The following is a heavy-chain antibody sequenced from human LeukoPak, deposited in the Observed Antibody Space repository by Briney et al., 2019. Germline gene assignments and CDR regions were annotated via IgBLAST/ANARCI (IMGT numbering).Heavy chain of an antibody. Sequence: ASVEVSCKASGYTFTSYYMLWVRRPPAQGFEWMGIINPSGGSTSYAQKFQGRVNMTRDTSTSRVYMELSSLRSEYTAVYYCARVNVLGYYDNSGYYDYWGQGTLVTVSS. D-gene: IGHD3-22*01. V-gene: IGHV1-46*01. CDR2: INPSGGST. CDR3: ARVNVLGYYDNSGYYDY. J-gene: IGHJ4*02. CDR1: GYTFTSYY.